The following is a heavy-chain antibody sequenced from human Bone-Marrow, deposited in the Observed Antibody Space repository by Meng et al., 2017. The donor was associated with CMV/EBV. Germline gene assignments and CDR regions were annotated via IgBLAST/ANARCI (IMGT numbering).Heavy chain of an antibody. CDR2: INWNGGST. Sequence: GESLKISCAASGFTFSSYSMNWVRQAPGKGPEWVSGINWNGGSTGYADSVKGRFTISRDNAKNSMYLQMKSLRAEDTALYYCAREGAIVVGPAAKYYYYGMDVWGQGTTVTVSS. J-gene: IGHJ6*02. CDR3: AREGAIVVGPAAKYYYYGMDV. V-gene: IGHV3-20*04. CDR1: GFTFSSYS. D-gene: IGHD2-2*01.